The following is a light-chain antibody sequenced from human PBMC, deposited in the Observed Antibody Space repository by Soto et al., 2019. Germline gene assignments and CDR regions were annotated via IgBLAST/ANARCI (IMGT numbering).Light chain of an antibody. CDR3: SSYTTSNTRQIV. J-gene: IGLJ1*01. V-gene: IGLV2-14*03. CDR2: DVS. Sequence: LTQPASVSGSPGQSITISCTGTSSDVGGYNYVSWYQHHPGKAPKLMIFDVSNRPSGVSNRFSGSKSGNTASLTISGLQPEDEADYYCSSYTTSNTRQIVFGTGTKVTVL. CDR1: SSDVGGYNY.